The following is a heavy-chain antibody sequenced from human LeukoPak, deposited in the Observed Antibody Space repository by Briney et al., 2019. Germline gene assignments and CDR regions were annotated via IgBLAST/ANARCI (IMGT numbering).Heavy chain of an antibody. V-gene: IGHV3-23*01. Sequence: GGSLTLSCAASGFTFSGYALTWVRQAPGKGLEWVSSIGVCGGSIYYANSVKGRFTVSRDDYRNTLYLQMKSLRVEDTAAYYCAQDYGYDILTGYSRYWGQGTLVTVSS. J-gene: IGHJ4*02. CDR1: GFTFSGYA. CDR2: IGVCGGSI. D-gene: IGHD3-9*01. CDR3: AQDYGYDILTGYSRY.